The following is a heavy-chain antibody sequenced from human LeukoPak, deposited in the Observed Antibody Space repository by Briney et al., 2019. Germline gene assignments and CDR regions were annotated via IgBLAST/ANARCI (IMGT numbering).Heavy chain of an antibody. D-gene: IGHD6-13*01. V-gene: IGHV4-59*01. CDR1: GESISGFY. Sequence: SETLSLTCTVSGESISGFYWTWIRQPPGKGLEWIGYIYYSGSTNYNPSLKSRVTISVDTSKNQFSLKLSSVTAADTAVYYCARVYYSNSYDYWYFDLWGRGTLVTVSS. CDR3: ARVYYSNSYDYWYFDL. CDR2: IYYSGST. J-gene: IGHJ2*01.